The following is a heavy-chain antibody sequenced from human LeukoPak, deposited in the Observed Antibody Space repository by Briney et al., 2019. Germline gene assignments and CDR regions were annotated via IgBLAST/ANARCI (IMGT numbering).Heavy chain of an antibody. V-gene: IGHV3-74*01. CDR3: ARETTVTGWFDP. D-gene: IGHD4-17*01. J-gene: IGHJ5*02. CDR2: INIHVSST. CDR1: GFIFSSNR. Sequence: PGGSLRHSRAASGFIFSSNRMHWVRQPPGKGVGWVSRINIHVSSTSFHDPLKHRLPISRDNAKNTLNLQMNRLRAEDTAVYYCARETTVTGWFDPWGQGPLLAVPS.